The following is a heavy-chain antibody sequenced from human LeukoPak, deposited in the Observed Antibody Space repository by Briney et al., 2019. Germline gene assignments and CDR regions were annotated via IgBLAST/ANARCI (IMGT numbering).Heavy chain of an antibody. CDR1: GGSFSGYY. Sequence: SETLSLTCAVYGGSFSGYYWSWIRQPPGKGLEWIGEINHSGSTNYNPSLKSRVTISVDTSENQFSLKLSSVTAADTAVYYCARVRLGHSAFDIWGQGTMVTVSS. CDR3: ARVRLGHSAFDI. CDR2: INHSGST. J-gene: IGHJ3*02. D-gene: IGHD3-9*01. V-gene: IGHV4-34*01.